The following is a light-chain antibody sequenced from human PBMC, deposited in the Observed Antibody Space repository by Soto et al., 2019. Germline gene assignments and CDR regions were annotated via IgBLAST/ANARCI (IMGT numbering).Light chain of an antibody. Sequence: LAPGDRATLACRASQSVNNNYLAWYQQKPGQAPRLLVYGASSRATGIPDRFSGSGSGTDFTLTISRLEPEDFAVYYCQQYSSSPLTFGGGTKVDIK. V-gene: IGKV3-20*01. CDR2: GAS. CDR3: QQYSSSPLT. CDR1: QSVNNNY. J-gene: IGKJ4*01.